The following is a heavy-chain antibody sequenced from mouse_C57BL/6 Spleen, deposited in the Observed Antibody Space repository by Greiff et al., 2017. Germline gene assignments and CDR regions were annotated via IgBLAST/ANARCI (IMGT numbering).Heavy chain of an antibody. CDR2: IDPEDGET. V-gene: IGHV14-2*01. Sequence: EVKLVESGAELVKPGASVKLSCTASGFNIKAYYMHWVKQRTEQGLEWIGRIDPEDGETKYAPKFQGKATITADTSSNTAYLQLSSLTSEDTAVYYCANSFITTVVEPSGYWGQGTTLTVSS. J-gene: IGHJ2*01. D-gene: IGHD1-1*01. CDR3: ANSFITTVVEPSGY. CDR1: GFNIKAYY.